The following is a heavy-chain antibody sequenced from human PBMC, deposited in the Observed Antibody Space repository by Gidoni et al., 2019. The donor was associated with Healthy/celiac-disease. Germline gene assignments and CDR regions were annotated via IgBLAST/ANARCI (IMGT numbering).Heavy chain of an antibody. J-gene: IGHJ3*02. CDR2: IYPGDSDT. V-gene: IGHV5-51*01. D-gene: IGHD2-2*01. CDR1: GYSFTRYW. Sequence: EVQLVQSGAEVKKPGESLKISCKGSGYSFTRYWIGWVRKMPVKGLEWMGVIYPGDSDTRYSPSFQGQVTISADKSIRTAYLQWSSLKASDTAMYYCARPSFVHHDAFDIWCQGTMVTVSS. CDR3: ARPSFVHHDAFDI.